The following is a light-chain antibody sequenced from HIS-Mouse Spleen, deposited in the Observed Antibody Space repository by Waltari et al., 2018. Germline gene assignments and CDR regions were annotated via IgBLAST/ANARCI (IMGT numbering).Light chain of an antibody. J-gene: IGLJ2*01. Sequence: QSALTQSASVSGSPGQSITLSCTGTSSDVGGYNYVSWYQQHPGKAPKLMLYEVSNRPSGVSNRFSGSKSGNTASLTISGLQAEDEADYYCSSYTRSSTVVFGGGTKLTVL. CDR2: EVS. V-gene: IGLV2-14*01. CDR3: SSYTRSSTVV. CDR1: SSDVGGYNY.